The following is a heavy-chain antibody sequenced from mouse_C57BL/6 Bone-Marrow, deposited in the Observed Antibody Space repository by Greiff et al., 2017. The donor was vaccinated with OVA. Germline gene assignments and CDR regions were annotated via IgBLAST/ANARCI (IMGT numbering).Heavy chain of an antibody. CDR2: IYPGSGST. CDR1: GYTFTSYW. V-gene: IGHV1-55*01. D-gene: IGHD1-1*01. Sequence: QVQLKQPGAELVKPGASVKMSCKASGYTFTSYWITWVKQRPGQGLEWIGDIYPGSGSTNYNEKFKSKATLTVDTSSSTAYMQLSSLTSEDSAVYYCARGNYYGSSPDWYFDVWGTGTTVTVSS. CDR3: ARGNYYGSSPDWYFDV. J-gene: IGHJ1*03.